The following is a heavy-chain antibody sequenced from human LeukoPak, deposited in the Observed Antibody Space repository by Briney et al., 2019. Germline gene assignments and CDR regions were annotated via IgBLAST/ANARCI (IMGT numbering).Heavy chain of an antibody. V-gene: IGHV1-46*01. CDR3: ARDVYGLDV. Sequence: ASVKVSCKASGYTFTSYYMHWVRQAPGQGLEWMGVINSSGGGTTYAQKFQGRVSMTRDTSTSTVYMELSSLRSADTAVYYCARDVYGLDVWGQGTTVTVSS. CDR1: GYTFTSYY. CDR2: INSSGGGT. J-gene: IGHJ6*02.